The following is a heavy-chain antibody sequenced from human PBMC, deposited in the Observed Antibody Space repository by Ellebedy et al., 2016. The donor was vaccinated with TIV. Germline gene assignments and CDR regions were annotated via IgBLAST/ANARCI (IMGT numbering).Heavy chain of an antibody. J-gene: IGHJ5*02. CDR1: GFTFSSYA. CDR3: ARWYDDSWTGYYT. CDR2: IKQEGYEK. V-gene: IGHV3-7*01. D-gene: IGHD3-3*01. Sequence: PGGSLRLSCAASGFTFSSYAMSWVRQPPGKGLEWVASIKQEGYEKRYVDSVKGRFTISRDNAKNSLYLQMDRLRAEDTAVYYCARWYDDSWTGYYTWGQGTLVTVSS.